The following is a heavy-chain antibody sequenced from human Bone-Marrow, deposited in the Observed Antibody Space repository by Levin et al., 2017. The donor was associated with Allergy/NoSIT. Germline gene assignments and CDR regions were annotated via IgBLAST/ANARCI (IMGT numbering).Heavy chain of an antibody. CDR1: GYSFTSYW. V-gene: IGHV5-51*01. CDR3: ARHGTYCSSTSCYNWFDP. D-gene: IGHD2-2*01. Sequence: GESLKISCKGSGYSFTSYWIGWVRQMPGKGLEWMGIIYPGDSDTRYSPSFQGQVTISADKSISTAYLQWSSLKASDTAMYYCARHGTYCSSTSCYNWFDPWGQGTLVTVSS. CDR2: IYPGDSDT. J-gene: IGHJ5*02.